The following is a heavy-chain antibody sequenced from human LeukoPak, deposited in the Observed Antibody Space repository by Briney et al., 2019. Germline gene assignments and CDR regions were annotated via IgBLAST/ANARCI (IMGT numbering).Heavy chain of an antibody. CDR3: AKEARFDWLCNY. V-gene: IGHV3-30*18. D-gene: IGHD3-9*01. CDR1: GFTFSSYG. CDR2: ISYDGSNK. J-gene: IGHJ4*02. Sequence: GGSLRLSCAASGFTFSSYGMHWVRQAPGKGLEWVAVISYDGSNKYYADSVKGRFTISRGNSKNTLYLQMNSLRAEDTAVYYCAKEARFDWLCNYWGQGTLVTVSS.